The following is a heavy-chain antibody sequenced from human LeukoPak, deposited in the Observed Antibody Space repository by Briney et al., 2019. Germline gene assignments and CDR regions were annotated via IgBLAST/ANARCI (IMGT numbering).Heavy chain of an antibody. J-gene: IGHJ4*02. CDR3: ATDSPETAAFDY. CDR2: IVGSSSNI. Sequence: PGGSLRLSCTASGFSFSTYSMNWVRQAPGKGLEWVSYIVGSSSNIYYADSVKGRFTISRDNAKNSLYLQMDSLRAEDTAVFYCATDSPETAAFDYWGQGTLVTVSS. CDR1: GFSFSTYS. D-gene: IGHD1-1*01. V-gene: IGHV3-48*04.